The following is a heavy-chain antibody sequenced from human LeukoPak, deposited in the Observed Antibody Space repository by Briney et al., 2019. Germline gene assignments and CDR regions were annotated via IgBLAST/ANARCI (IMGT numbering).Heavy chain of an antibody. CDR2: IYYSGST. CDR3: ARDQPRTKQLVQDY. Sequence: SETLSLTCTVSGGSISSSSYYWGWIRQPPGKGLEWIGSIYYSGSTYYNPSLKSRVTISVDTSKNQFSLKLSSVTAADTAVYYCARDQPRTKQLVQDYWGQGTLVTVSS. D-gene: IGHD6-13*01. CDR1: GGSISSSSYY. V-gene: IGHV4-39*07. J-gene: IGHJ4*02.